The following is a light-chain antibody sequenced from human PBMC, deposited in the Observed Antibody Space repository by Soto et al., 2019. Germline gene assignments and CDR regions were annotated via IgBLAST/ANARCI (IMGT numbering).Light chain of an antibody. J-gene: IGKJ5*01. CDR3: QQRSNWPIT. CDR2: DAS. V-gene: IGKV3-11*01. CDR1: QSVSSY. Sequence: DILLTQATATLSLCAGETATLACRASQSVSSYLAWYQQKPGQAPRLLIYDASNRATGIPARFSGSGSGTDFTLTISSLEPEDLAVYYCQQRSNWPITFGQGTRLEIK.